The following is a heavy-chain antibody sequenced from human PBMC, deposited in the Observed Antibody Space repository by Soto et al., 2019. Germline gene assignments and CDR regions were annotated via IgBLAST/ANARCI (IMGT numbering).Heavy chain of an antibody. CDR3: ARDLYDILTGYYYFDY. D-gene: IGHD3-9*01. CDR2: INAGNGNT. J-gene: IGHJ4*02. CDR1: GYTFTSYA. Sequence: ASVKVSRKASGYTFTSYAMHWVRQAPGQRLEWMGWINAGNGNTKYSQKFQGRVTITRDTSASTAYMELSSLRSEDTAVYYCARDLYDILTGYYYFDYWGQGTLVTVSS. V-gene: IGHV1-3*01.